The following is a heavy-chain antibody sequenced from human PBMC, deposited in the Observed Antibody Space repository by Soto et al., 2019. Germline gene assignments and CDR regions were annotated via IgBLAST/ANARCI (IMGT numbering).Heavy chain of an antibody. Sequence: LSLTCTVSGGSISSGDYYWSWIRQPPGKGLEWIGYIYYSGSTYYNPSLKSRVTISVDTSKNQFSLKLSSVTAADTAVYYCARDHSSSSPWFDPWGQGTLVTVSS. CDR1: GGSISSGDYY. V-gene: IGHV4-30-4*01. D-gene: IGHD6-6*01. CDR3: ARDHSSSSPWFDP. J-gene: IGHJ5*02. CDR2: IYYSGST.